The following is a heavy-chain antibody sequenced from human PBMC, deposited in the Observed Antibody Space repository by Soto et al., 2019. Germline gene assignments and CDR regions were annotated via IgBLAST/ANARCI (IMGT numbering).Heavy chain of an antibody. D-gene: IGHD5-12*01. CDR2: IFDSGST. J-gene: IGHJ2*01. Sequence: SQTLSLTCTVSGGSISGGVHSWSWIRQPPGKGLEWIGHIFDSGSTYYNPSLKSRLTISVDTSKNQFSLRLSSVTAADTAVYYCACLFMPLANDWYFALWLRGAMGSVSS. CDR3: ACLFMPLANDWYFAL. CDR1: GGSISGGVHS. V-gene: IGHV4-30-4*01.